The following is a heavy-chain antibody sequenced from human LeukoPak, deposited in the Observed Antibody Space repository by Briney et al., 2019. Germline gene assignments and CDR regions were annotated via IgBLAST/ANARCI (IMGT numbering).Heavy chain of an antibody. CDR2: ISAYNGNT. D-gene: IGHD6-19*01. Sequence: ASVKVSCKASGYTFTSYSISWVRQAPGQGLEWMGWISAYNGNTNYAQKLQGRVTMTTDTSTSTAYMELRSLRSDDTAVYYCASQAVATNDWFDPWGQGTLVTVSS. CDR3: ASQAVATNDWFDP. CDR1: GYTFTSYS. J-gene: IGHJ5*02. V-gene: IGHV1-18*01.